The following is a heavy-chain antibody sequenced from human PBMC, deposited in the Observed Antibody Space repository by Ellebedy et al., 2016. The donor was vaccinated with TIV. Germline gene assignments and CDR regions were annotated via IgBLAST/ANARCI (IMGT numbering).Heavy chain of an antibody. D-gene: IGHD3-10*02. CDR2: IYSNGDT. CDR3: ARNVPHP. V-gene: IGHV3-66*01. CDR1: GFSFMASA. J-gene: IGHJ5*02. Sequence: PGGSLRLSFVVSGFSFMASAMSWVRRAPGKGLEWVSLIYSNGDTRYADSVKGRFTISRDNSKNTLHLQMNSLRAEDTAVYYCARNVPHPWGQGTLVTVAS.